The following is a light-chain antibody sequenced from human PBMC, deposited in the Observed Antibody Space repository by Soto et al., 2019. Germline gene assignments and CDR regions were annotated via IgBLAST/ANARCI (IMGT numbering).Light chain of an antibody. CDR2: WAS. V-gene: IGKV4-1*01. CDR3: QQYYSIPYT. Sequence: DIVMTQSPDSLAVSLGERATINCKSSQSVLYSSTNKNYLAWYQQKPGQPPKLLIYWASTRESGVPDRFRGSGSWTDFTLTISSLQAEDVAVYYCQQYYSIPYTFGQGTKLEIK. J-gene: IGKJ2*01. CDR1: QSVLYSSTNKNY.